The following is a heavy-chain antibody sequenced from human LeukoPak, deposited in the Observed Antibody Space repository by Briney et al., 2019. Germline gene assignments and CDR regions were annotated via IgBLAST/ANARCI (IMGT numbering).Heavy chain of an antibody. CDR1: GGSISSGSYD. CDR3: ARSSAVVVAATFDY. Sequence: SQTLSLTCTVSGGSISSGSYDWSWIRQPAGKGLEWIGRIYTSGSTNYNPSLKSRVTISVDTSKNQFSLKLSSVTAADTAVYYCARSSAVVVAATFDYWGEGTLVSVSS. J-gene: IGHJ4*02. D-gene: IGHD2-15*01. CDR2: IYTSGST. V-gene: IGHV4-61*02.